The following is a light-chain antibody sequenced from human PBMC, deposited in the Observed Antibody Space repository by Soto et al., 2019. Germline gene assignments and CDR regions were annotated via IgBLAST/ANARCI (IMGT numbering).Light chain of an antibody. V-gene: IGKV1-5*03. J-gene: IGKJ1*01. CDR3: QQYNSYPWT. CDR1: QSISSW. CDR2: KAS. Sequence: DIQLTQSPGTLSLSPGERATLSCRASQSISSWLAWYQQKPGKAPKLLIYKASSLESGVPSRFSGSGSGTEFTLTISSLQPDDFATYYCQQYNSYPWTFGQGTKVDIK.